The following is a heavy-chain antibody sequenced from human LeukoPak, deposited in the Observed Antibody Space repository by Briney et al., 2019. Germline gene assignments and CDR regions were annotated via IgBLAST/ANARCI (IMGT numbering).Heavy chain of an antibody. V-gene: IGHV3-48*01. CDR2: ISSPSSTI. J-gene: IGHJ4*02. CDR3: ARVHTVVTPFDS. CDR1: GFTFSSYS. Sequence: PGGSLRLSCAASGFTFSSYSMNWVRQAPGKGLEWVSYISSPSSTIYYADSVKGRFTISRDNAKSSLYPQMNSLRAEDTAVYYCARVHTVVTPFDSWGQGTLVTVSS. D-gene: IGHD4-23*01.